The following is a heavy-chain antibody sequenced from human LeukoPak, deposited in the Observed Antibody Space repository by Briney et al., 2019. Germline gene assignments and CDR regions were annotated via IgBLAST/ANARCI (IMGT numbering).Heavy chain of an antibody. Sequence: ASVKVSCKASGYTFTSYGISWVRQAPGQGLEWMGWISAYNGNTNYAQKFQGRVTMTRDTSTSTVYMELSSLRSEDTAVYYCARSIKNPSQSDYWGQGTLVTVSS. D-gene: IGHD3-9*01. CDR3: ARSIKNPSQSDY. J-gene: IGHJ4*02. CDR1: GYTFTSYG. V-gene: IGHV1-18*01. CDR2: ISAYNGNT.